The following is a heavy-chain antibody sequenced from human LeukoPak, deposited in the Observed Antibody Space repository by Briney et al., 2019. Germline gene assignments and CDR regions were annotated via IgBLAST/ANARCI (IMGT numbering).Heavy chain of an antibody. CDR3: AKDRGYNWNIYYFDY. J-gene: IGHJ4*02. CDR1: GFTFSSYA. D-gene: IGHD1/OR15-1a*01. CDR2: ISGSGGTT. V-gene: IGHV3-23*01. Sequence: QAGGSLRLSCAASGFTFSSYAMSWVRQAPGKGLEWVSAISGSGGTTFYADSVRGRFTISRDNSKNTLYLQMNSLRAEDTAVYYCAKDRGYNWNIYYFDYWGQGTLVTVSS.